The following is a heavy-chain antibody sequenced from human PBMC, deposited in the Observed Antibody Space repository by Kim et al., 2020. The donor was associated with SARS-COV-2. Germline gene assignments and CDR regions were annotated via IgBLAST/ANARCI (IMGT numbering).Heavy chain of an antibody. CDR1: GYTFTSYG. V-gene: IGHV1-18*01. CDR3: ARGYIRYFDPDPYYGMDV. CDR2: ISAYNGNT. J-gene: IGHJ6*02. D-gene: IGHD3-9*01. Sequence: ASVKVSCKASGYTFTSYGISWVRQAPGQGLEWMGWISAYNGNTNYAQKLQGRVTMTTDTSTSTAYMELRSLRSDDTAVYYCARGYIRYFDPDPYYGMDVWGQGTTVTVSS.